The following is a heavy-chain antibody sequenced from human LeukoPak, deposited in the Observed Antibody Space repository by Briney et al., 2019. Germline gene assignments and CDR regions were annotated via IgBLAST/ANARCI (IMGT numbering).Heavy chain of an antibody. CDR3: ASPIRGYSYGYFDY. J-gene: IGHJ4*02. CDR1: GYTFTGYY. D-gene: IGHD5-18*01. CDR2: VNPNSGGT. V-gene: IGHV1-2*02. Sequence: ASVKVSCKASGYTFTGYYMHWVRQAPGQGLEWMGWVNPNSGGTNYAQKFQGRVTMTRDTSISTAYMELSRLRSDDTAVYYCASPIRGYSYGYFDYWGQGTLVTVSS.